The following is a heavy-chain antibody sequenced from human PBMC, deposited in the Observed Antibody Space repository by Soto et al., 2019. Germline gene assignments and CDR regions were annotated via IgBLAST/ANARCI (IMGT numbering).Heavy chain of an antibody. CDR3: ARAGPVAGNHAFDI. J-gene: IGHJ3*02. CDR1: GGSFSSYA. CDR2: IIPIFGTA. V-gene: IGHV1-69*06. D-gene: IGHD6-19*01. Sequence: SSKVSCNSSGGSFSSYAISWVRQAPVQGLEWMGGIIPIFGTATYAQKFQGRVTIIADKSTSTAYMELSSLRSEDTAVYYCARAGPVAGNHAFDIWGQGTLVTVSS.